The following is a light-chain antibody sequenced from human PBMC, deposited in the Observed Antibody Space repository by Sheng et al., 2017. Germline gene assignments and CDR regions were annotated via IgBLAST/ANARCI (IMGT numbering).Light chain of an antibody. CDR1: QDIRDS. CDR3: QQHHSTLSS. CDR2: AAS. J-gene: IGKJ4*01. V-gene: IGKV1-NL1*01. Sequence: DIQLTQSPSSLSPSVGDRVIITCRASQDIRDSLAWYQQKPGQAPKLLVYAASRLQSGVPSRFSGSGSGADYTLTISSLQPEDFAAYYCQQHHSTLSSFGGGTKVEIK.